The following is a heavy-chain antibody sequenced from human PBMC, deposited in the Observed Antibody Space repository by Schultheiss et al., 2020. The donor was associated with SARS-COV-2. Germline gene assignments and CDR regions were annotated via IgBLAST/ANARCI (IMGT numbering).Heavy chain of an antibody. J-gene: IGHJ5*02. CDR1: GFTFSSYA. CDR3: ARGRMGFDP. D-gene: IGHD1-14*01. CDR2: IKQDGSEK. Sequence: GGSLRLSCAASGFTFSSYAMHWVRQAPGKGLEWVANIKQDGSEKYYADSVKGRFTISRDNSKNTLYLQMNSLRAEDTAVYYCARGRMGFDPWGQGTLVTVSS. V-gene: IGHV3-30*04.